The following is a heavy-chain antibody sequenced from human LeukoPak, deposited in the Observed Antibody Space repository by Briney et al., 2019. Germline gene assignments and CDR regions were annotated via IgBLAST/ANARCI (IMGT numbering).Heavy chain of an antibody. CDR3: ARGYYDILTSDAFDI. CDR2: IYYSGST. Sequence: SETLSPTCTVSGGSISSYYWSWIRQPPGKGLEWIGYIYYSGSTNYNPSLKSRVTISVDTSKNQFSLKLSSVTAADTAVYYCARGYYDILTSDAFDIWGQGTMVTVSS. D-gene: IGHD3-9*01. CDR1: GGSISSYY. V-gene: IGHV4-59*01. J-gene: IGHJ3*02.